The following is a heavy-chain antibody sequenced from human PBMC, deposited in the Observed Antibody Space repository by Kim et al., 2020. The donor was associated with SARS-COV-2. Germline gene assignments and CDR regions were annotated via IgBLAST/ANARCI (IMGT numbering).Heavy chain of an antibody. CDR1: GFTFDDYT. V-gene: IGHV3-43*01. Sequence: GGSLRLSCAASGFTFDDYTMHWVRQTPGKGLEWVSLISGDGATTYYGDSVKGRFTVSRDNSKNSLYLQMNSLRTEDTALYSCAKDVSHRSSRTFSGWLDPWGHGPRVTLSS. D-gene: IGHD3-10*01. CDR2: ISGDGATT. J-gene: IGHJ5*02. CDR3: AKDVSHRSSRTFSGWLDP.